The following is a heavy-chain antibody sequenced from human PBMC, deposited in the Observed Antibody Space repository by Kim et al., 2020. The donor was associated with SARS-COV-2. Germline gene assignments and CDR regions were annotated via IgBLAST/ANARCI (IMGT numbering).Heavy chain of an antibody. V-gene: IGHV1-18*01. CDR1: GYTFTSYG. Sequence: ASVKVSCKASGYTFTSYGISWVRQAPGQGLEWMGWISAYNGNTNYAQKLQGRVTMTTDTSTSTAYMELRSLRSDDTAVYYCARGVYSSSWYRLIDYYYGMDVWGQGTTVTVSS. D-gene: IGHD6-13*01. J-gene: IGHJ6*02. CDR2: ISAYNGNT. CDR3: ARGVYSSSWYRLIDYYYGMDV.